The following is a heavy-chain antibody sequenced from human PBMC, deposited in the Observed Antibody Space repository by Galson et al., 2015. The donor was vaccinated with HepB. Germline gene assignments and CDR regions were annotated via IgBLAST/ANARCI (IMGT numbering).Heavy chain of an antibody. D-gene: IGHD3-22*01. CDR3: ARGHYDSSGYFGRTSD. CDR2: IIPILGIA. Sequence: SVKVSCKASGGTFSSYTISWVRQAPGQGLEWMGRIIPILGIANYAQKFQGRVTITADKSTSTAYMELSSLRSEDTAVYYCARGHYDSSGYFGRTSDWGQGTLVTVSS. CDR1: GGTFSSYT. V-gene: IGHV1-69*02. J-gene: IGHJ4*02.